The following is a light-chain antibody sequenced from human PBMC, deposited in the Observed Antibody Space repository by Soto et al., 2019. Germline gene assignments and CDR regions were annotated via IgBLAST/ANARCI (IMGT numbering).Light chain of an antibody. Sequence: QSVLTQPPSVSGAPGQRVTISCTGSSSNIGAGYDVHWYQQLPGTAPKLLIYGNSNRPSGVPDRFSGSKSGTSASLAITGLQAEDEADYCCQSYDSSLSGVVFGGGTKLAFL. V-gene: IGLV1-40*01. CDR3: QSYDSSLSGVV. CDR2: GNS. CDR1: SSNIGAGYD. J-gene: IGLJ2*01.